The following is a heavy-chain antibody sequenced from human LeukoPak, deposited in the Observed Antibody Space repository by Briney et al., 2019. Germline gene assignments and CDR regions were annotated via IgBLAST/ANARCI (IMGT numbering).Heavy chain of an antibody. CDR3: ARDDRDGSGAVDY. V-gene: IGHV3-48*01. Sequence: GGSLRLSCAASGFTFSSYSMNWVRQAPGKGLEWVSYISSSSSTIYYADSVKGRFTTSRDNSKNTLYLQMNSLRAEDTAVYYCARDDRDGSGAVDYWGQGTLVTVSS. J-gene: IGHJ4*02. D-gene: IGHD3-10*01. CDR1: GFTFSSYS. CDR2: ISSSSSTI.